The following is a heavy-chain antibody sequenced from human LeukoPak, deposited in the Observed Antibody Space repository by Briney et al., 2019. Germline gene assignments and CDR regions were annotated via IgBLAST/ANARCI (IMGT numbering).Heavy chain of an antibody. CDR1: GESFSTYY. CDR2: INHSGSI. Sequence: SETLSLTCGVSGESFSTYYWSWIRQPPGKGLEWIGEINHSGSINYNPSLKSRVTISVDTSKNQFSLKLSSVTAADTAVYYCARCDSDAFDIWGQGTMVTVSS. CDR3: ARCDSDAFDI. V-gene: IGHV4-34*01. J-gene: IGHJ3*02. D-gene: IGHD2-21*02.